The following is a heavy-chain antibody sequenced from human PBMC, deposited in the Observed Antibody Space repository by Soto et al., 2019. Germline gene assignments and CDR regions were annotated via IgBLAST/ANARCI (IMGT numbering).Heavy chain of an antibody. CDR2: INPNSSGT. J-gene: IGHJ6*02. Sequence: SVKVSCKASGYTFTVYYTHGVVRSPVRWREWMGWINPNSSGTNYAQKFQGRVTMTRDTSISTAYMELSRLRSDDTAVYYCARVSIAAAGTPYYYYGMDVWGQGTTVTVSS. CDR1: GYTFTVYY. D-gene: IGHD6-13*01. V-gene: IGHV1-2*02. CDR3: ARVSIAAAGTPYYYYGMDV.